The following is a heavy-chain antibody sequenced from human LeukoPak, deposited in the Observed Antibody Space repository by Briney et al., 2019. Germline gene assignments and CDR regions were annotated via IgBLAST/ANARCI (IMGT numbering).Heavy chain of an antibody. D-gene: IGHD6-19*01. J-gene: IGHJ4*02. CDR3: AKDLGSGWYYY. V-gene: IGHV3-23*01. CDR1: GFTFSSYA. Sequence: GGSLRLSCAASGFTFSSYAMSWVRQAPGKGLEWASAISGSGGSTYYADSVKGRFTISRDNSKNTLYLQMNSLRAEDTAVYYCAKDLGSGWYYYWGQGTLVTVSS. CDR2: ISGSGGST.